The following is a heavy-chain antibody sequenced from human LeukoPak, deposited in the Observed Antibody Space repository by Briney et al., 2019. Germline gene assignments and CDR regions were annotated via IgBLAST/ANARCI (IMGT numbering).Heavy chain of an antibody. CDR3: ARGQYQLLPDDAFDI. D-gene: IGHD2-2*01. CDR1: GYTLTELS. Sequence: ASVKVSCKVSGYTLTELSMHWVRQAPGKGLEWMGGFDPEDGETIYAQKFQGRVTITEDTSTDTAYMELSSLRSEDTAVYYCARGQYQLLPDDAFDIWGQGTMVTVSS. V-gene: IGHV1-24*01. CDR2: FDPEDGET. J-gene: IGHJ3*02.